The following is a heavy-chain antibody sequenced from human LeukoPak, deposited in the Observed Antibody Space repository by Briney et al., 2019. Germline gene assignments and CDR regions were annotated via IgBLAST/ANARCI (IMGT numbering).Heavy chain of an antibody. CDR1: GFTFSSYW. CDR3: AIPGPYCSSTSCSDY. Sequence: GSLRLSCAASGFTFSSYWMSWVRQPPGKGLEWIGEINHSGSTNYNPSLKSRLTISVDTSKNQFCLKLSSLPAAHTAVYYCAIPGPYCSSTSCSDYWGQGTLVTVSS. J-gene: IGHJ4*02. D-gene: IGHD2-2*01. V-gene: IGHV4-34*08. CDR2: INHSGST.